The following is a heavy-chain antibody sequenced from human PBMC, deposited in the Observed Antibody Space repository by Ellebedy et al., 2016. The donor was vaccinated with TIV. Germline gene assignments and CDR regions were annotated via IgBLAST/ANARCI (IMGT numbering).Heavy chain of an antibody. Sequence: GGSLRLSXTASGFTFSSYWMTWVRQAPGKGLEWVANIKQDGSEETYVDSVKGRFTISRDNAKTSLYLQMNSLRAEDTAVYYCARDRARGGMDVWGKGTTVTVSS. J-gene: IGHJ6*04. CDR1: GFTFSSYW. V-gene: IGHV3-7*01. CDR3: ARDRARGGMDV. CDR2: IKQDGSEE. D-gene: IGHD3-16*01.